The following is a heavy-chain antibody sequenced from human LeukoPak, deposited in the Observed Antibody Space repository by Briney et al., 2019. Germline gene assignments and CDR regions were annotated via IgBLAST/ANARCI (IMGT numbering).Heavy chain of an antibody. CDR2: INPNSGGT. CDR3: ASRDTMLDYYGMDV. D-gene: IGHD3-10*02. Sequence: AASVKVSCKASGYTFTSYGISWVRQAPGQGLEWMGWINPNSGGTNYAQKFQGRVTMTRDTSISTAYMELSRLRSDDTAVYYCASRDTMLDYYGMDVWGQGTTVTVSS. CDR1: GYTFTSYG. V-gene: IGHV1-2*02. J-gene: IGHJ6*02.